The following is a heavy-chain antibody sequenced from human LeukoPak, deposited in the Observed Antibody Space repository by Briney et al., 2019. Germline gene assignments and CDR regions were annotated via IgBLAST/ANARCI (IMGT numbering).Heavy chain of an antibody. V-gene: IGHV4-4*02. Sequence: PGGSLRLSCAASGFTFSSNYMSWVRQPPGKGLEWIGEIDHSGRTNYNPSLKSRVTISVDKSKNQISLKLSSVTAADTAVYYCASKEYYYYGMDVWGQGTTVTVSS. CDR2: IDHSGRT. CDR1: GFTFSSNY. CDR3: ASKEYYYYGMDV. J-gene: IGHJ6*01.